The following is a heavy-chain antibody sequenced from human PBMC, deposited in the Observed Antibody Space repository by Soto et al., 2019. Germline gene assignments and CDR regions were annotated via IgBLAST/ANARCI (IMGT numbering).Heavy chain of an antibody. Sequence: QVQLQQWGAGLLKPSETLSLTCAVYGGSFSGYYWSWIRQPPGKGLEWIGEINHSGSTNYNPSLKSRITIPVDTSKNQFSLKLSSVTAADTAVYYCARGRIVGATIDYWGQGTLVTVSS. CDR3: ARGRIVGATIDY. CDR1: GGSFSGYY. CDR2: INHSGST. D-gene: IGHD1-26*01. J-gene: IGHJ4*02. V-gene: IGHV4-34*01.